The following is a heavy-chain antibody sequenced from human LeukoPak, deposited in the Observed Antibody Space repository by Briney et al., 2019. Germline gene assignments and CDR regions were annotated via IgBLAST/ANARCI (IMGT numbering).Heavy chain of an antibody. CDR1: GFTFSSYG. Sequence: GGSLRLSCAASGFTFSSYGMSWVRQAPGKGLEWVSAISGSGGSTYYTDSVKGRFTISRDNSKNTLYLQMNSLRAEDTAVYYCAKDRSGYGRQNWFDPWGQGTLVTVSS. D-gene: IGHD5-12*01. CDR3: AKDRSGYGRQNWFDP. V-gene: IGHV3-23*01. J-gene: IGHJ5*02. CDR2: ISGSGGST.